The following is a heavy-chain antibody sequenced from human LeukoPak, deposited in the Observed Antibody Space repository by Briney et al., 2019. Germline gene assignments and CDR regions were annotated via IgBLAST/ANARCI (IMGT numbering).Heavy chain of an antibody. D-gene: IGHD5-12*01. V-gene: IGHV3-48*03. CDR2: ISSSGSTR. CDR3: ARVGRSGYDSRVFDY. Sequence: PGGSLRLSCAASGFTFSSYEMNWVRQAPGKGLEWVSYISSSGSTRYYADSVKGRFTISRNNNKTSLYLQMNSLRAEDTAVYYCARVGRSGYDSRVFDYWGQGTLVTVSS. CDR1: GFTFSSYE. J-gene: IGHJ4*02.